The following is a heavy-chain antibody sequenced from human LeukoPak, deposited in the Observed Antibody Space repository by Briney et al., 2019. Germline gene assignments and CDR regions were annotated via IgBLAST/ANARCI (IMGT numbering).Heavy chain of an antibody. Sequence: VASVKVSCKASGYTFTGYYIHWVRQAPGQGLEWMGWINPNTGGTNYAQKFQGRVTMTRDTSISTAYMELSRLRSDDTAVYYCARGHSSGWHSFDYWGQGTPVTVSS. V-gene: IGHV1-2*02. D-gene: IGHD6-19*01. CDR2: INPNTGGT. J-gene: IGHJ4*02. CDR3: ARGHSSGWHSFDY. CDR1: GYTFTGYY.